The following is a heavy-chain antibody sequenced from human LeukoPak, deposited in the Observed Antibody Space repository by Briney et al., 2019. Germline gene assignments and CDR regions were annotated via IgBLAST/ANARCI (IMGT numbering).Heavy chain of an antibody. V-gene: IGHV4-30-4*01. CDR3: ARDDGRNWFDP. J-gene: IGHJ5*02. CDR2: IYYSGST. CDR1: GGSISSGDYY. Sequence: PSQTLSLTCTVSGGSISSGDYYWTWIRQPPGKGLEWIGYIYYSGSTYYNPSLKSRVTISVDTSKNQFSLKLSSVTAADTAVYYCARDDGRNWFDPWGQGTLVTVSS. D-gene: IGHD5-24*01.